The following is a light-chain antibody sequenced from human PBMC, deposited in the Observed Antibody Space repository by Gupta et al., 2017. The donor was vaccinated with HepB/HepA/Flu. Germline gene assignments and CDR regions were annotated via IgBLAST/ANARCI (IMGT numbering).Light chain of an antibody. J-gene: IGLJ3*02. CDR2: DVL. CDR1: SSDVGGYNY. V-gene: IGLV2-14*01. CDR3: SSYSSSNTLVV. Sequence: QSALTQSASVSGSPGQSITISCTGSSSDVGGYNYVSWYRQHPGKPPKLMIYDVLNRPSGVSNRFSGSKSGNTASLTISGLQAEDEADYYCSSYSSSNTLVVFGGGTRLTVL.